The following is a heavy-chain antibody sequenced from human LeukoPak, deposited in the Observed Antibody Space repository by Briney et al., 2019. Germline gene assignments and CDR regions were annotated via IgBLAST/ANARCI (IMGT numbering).Heavy chain of an antibody. V-gene: IGHV1-69*05. CDR1: GGTFSSYA. D-gene: IGHD5-24*01. CDR3: ARDQEEMATDYYYCYYYMDV. Sequence: SVKVSCKASGGTFSSYAISWVRQAPGQGLEWMGTIIPIFGTANYAQKFQGRVTITTDESTSTAYMELSSLRSEDTAVYYCARDQEEMATDYYYCYYYMDVWGTGTTVTVSS. CDR2: IIPIFGTA. J-gene: IGHJ6*03.